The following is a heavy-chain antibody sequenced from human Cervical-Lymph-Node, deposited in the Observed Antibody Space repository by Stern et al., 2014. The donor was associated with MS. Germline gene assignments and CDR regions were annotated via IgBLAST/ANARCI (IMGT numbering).Heavy chain of an antibody. CDR2: ISSSGDTI. CDR1: GFTFSDYF. CDR3: VRGLGSYEDS. J-gene: IGHJ4*02. Sequence: VQLVQSGGDLVKPGGSLRLSCAASGFTFSDYFMTWVRQAPGKGLEWLSYISSSGDTIHYADSVRGRFTISRDNAKNSLYLQMNSLRAEDTAVYYCVRGLGSYEDSWGQGTLVTVSS. V-gene: IGHV3-11*01. D-gene: IGHD3-10*01.